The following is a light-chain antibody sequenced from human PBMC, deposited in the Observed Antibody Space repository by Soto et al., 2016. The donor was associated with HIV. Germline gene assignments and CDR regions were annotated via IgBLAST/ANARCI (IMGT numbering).Light chain of an antibody. CDR2: AAS. Sequence: DIQLTQSPSFLSASVGDRVTITCRASQGISSYLAWYQQKPGKAPKLLIYAASTLQSGVPSRFSGSGSGTAFTLTISSLQPDDFATYYCQHYNSYLWTFGQGTKGGN. V-gene: IGKV1-9*01. CDR3: QHYNSYLWT. CDR1: QGISSY. J-gene: IGKJ1*01.